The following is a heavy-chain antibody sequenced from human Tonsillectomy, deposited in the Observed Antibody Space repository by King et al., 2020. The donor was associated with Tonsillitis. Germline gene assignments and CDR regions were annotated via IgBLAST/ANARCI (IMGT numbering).Heavy chain of an antibody. J-gene: IGHJ4*02. CDR1: GFTFSSYW. D-gene: IGHD2-2*02. V-gene: IGHV3-7*01. CDR2: IKQDGSER. CDR3: ARPYCSSTSCYSQFEY. Sequence: VQLVESGGGLVQPGRSLRLSCAASGFTFSSYWMSWVRQAPGKGLEWVANIKQDGSERYYVDSVKGRFTISRDNAKNSLYLQMNSLRAEDTALYYCARPYCSSTSCYSQFEYWGQGTLVTVSS.